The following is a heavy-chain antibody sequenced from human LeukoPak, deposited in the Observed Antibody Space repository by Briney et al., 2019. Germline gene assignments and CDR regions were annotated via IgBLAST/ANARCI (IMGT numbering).Heavy chain of an antibody. D-gene: IGHD3-10*01. Sequence: ASVKVSCKASGYTFTRYAISWVRQAPGQGLEWMGRIIPILGIANYAQKFQGRVTITADKSTSTAYVELSSPRSEDTAVYYCARGGRGFGVPFDYWGQGTLVTVSS. J-gene: IGHJ4*02. V-gene: IGHV1-69*04. CDR1: GYTFTRYA. CDR3: ARGGRGFGVPFDY. CDR2: IIPILGIA.